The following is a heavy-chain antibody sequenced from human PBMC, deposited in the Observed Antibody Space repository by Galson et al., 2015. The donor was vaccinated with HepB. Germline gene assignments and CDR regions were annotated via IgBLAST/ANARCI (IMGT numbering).Heavy chain of an antibody. D-gene: IGHD2-15*01. Sequence: LSLTCGVYGGSVSGYYWTWIRQPPGKGLEWIGEINHSGTPNYNPSLKSRVSVSVDTSKNQFSLNLTSASAADTAMYYCAREYCSGDNCYPEVLHIWGQGTMVTVSS. J-gene: IGHJ3*02. V-gene: IGHV4-34*01. CDR1: GGSVSGYY. CDR3: AREYCSGDNCYPEVLHI. CDR2: INHSGTP.